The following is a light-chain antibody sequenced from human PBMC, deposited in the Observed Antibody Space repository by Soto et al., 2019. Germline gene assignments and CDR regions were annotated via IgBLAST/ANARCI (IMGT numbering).Light chain of an antibody. CDR3: GTWDSSLSAVV. V-gene: IGLV1-51*01. Sequence: QSVLTQPPSVSAAPGQKVTISCSGSSSNIGNNYVSWYQQLPGTAPKLLLYDNNKRPSGIPDRFSGSKSGTSATLGITGLKTGDEADYYCGTWDSSLSAVVFGGWTKLTVL. CDR1: SSNIGNNY. J-gene: IGLJ2*01. CDR2: DNN.